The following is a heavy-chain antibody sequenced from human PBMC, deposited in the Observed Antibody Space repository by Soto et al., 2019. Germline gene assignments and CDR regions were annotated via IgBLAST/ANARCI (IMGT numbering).Heavy chain of an antibody. CDR3: AREFNTSPARGPNWFDP. CDR2: TYHSGTT. CDR1: GDSINNSHW. D-gene: IGHD2-2*01. V-gene: IGHV4-4*02. Sequence: QMQLQESGPWLVQPSGTLSLTCAVSGDSINNSHWWSWVRQTPGKGLEWIGETYHSGTTNYNPSLKTRVTISVDKSKNQFALKMNSVTAGDPAVYYCAREFNTSPARGPNWFDPWGQGTLVTVSS. J-gene: IGHJ5*02.